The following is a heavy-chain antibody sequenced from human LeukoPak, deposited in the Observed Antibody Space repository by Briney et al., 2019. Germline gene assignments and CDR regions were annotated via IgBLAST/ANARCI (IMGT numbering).Heavy chain of an antibody. J-gene: IGHJ4*02. V-gene: IGHV1-18*01. CDR2: ISAYNGNT. D-gene: IGHD6-6*01. Sequence: ASVKVSCKASGYTFTSYGISWVRQAPGQGLEWMGWISAYNGNTNYAQKLQGRVTMTTDTSTSTAYMELRSLRSDDTAVYYCARDETPLRYSSSHFDYWGQGTLVTVSS. CDR3: ARDETPLRYSSSHFDY. CDR1: GYTFTSYG.